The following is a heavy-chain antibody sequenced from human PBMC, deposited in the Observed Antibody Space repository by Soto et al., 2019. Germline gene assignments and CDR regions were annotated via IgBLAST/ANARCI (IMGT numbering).Heavy chain of an antibody. V-gene: IGHV4-34*01. D-gene: IGHD4-4*01. CDR2: ITHSGSP. J-gene: IGHJ4*02. CDR1: GGSFSGYH. CDR3: ARIRGSDYSVPHDY. Sequence: SETLSLTCAVYGGSFSGYHWTWIRQPPGRGLDWIGEITHSGSPNYNPSLKSRVTISVDTPQNQFSLTLRSVTAADTAMYYCARIRGSDYSVPHDYWGLGTLVTVYS.